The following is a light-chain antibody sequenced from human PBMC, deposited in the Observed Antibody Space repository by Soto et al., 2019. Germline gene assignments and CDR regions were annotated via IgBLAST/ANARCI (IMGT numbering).Light chain of an antibody. J-gene: IGLJ3*02. CDR2: SNN. CDR1: SSNIGSNT. V-gene: IGLV1-44*01. CDR3: AAWDDSLNGLV. Sequence: QSVLTQPPSASGTHGQRVIISCSGSSSNIGSNTVNWYQQLPGTAPKLLIYSNNQRPSGVPDRFSGSKSGTSASLAISGLQSEDEADYYCAAWDDSLNGLVFGGGTKLTVL.